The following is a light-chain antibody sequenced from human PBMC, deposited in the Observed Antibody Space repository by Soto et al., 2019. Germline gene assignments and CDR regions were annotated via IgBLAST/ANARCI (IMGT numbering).Light chain of an antibody. CDR1: QSLQHNNGNTL. CDR2: LAS. J-gene: IGKJ1*01. V-gene: IGKV2-28*01. Sequence: EIVMTQSPLSLTVTPGEPASISCKSSQSLQHNNGNTLLDWYMQKPGQSPQLLIYLASRRAPGAPDRVSGSGSATDFTLRISTVEADDAAIYYCMQALQTPPTFGQGTKLEI. CDR3: MQALQTPPT.